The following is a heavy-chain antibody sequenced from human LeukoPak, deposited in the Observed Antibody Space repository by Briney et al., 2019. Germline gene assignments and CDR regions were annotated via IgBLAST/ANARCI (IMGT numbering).Heavy chain of an antibody. CDR1: GFTFSAYA. V-gene: IGHV3-74*01. CDR2: IKSDGRST. D-gene: IGHD2-21*02. Sequence: GGSLRLSCAASGFTFSAYAMSWVRQAPGKGLVWVSRIKSDGRSTSYADFARGRFTISRDNAKNTLYLQMNSLRAEDTAVYYCARAMAVTAPDSWGQGTLVTVSS. J-gene: IGHJ4*02. CDR3: ARAMAVTAPDS.